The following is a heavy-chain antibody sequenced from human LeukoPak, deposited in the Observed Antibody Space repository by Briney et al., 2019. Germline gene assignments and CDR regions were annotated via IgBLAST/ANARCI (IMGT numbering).Heavy chain of an antibody. CDR3: ARDLAAYCSSTSCSPGY. Sequence: GGSLRLSCAASGFTFSSYSMNWVRQAPGKGLEWVSYISSSSGTIYYADSVKGRFTISRDNAKNSLFLQMNSLRAEDTAVYYCARDLAAYCSSTSCSPGYWGQGILVTVSS. CDR1: GFTFSSYS. V-gene: IGHV3-48*01. J-gene: IGHJ4*02. CDR2: ISSSSGTI. D-gene: IGHD2-2*01.